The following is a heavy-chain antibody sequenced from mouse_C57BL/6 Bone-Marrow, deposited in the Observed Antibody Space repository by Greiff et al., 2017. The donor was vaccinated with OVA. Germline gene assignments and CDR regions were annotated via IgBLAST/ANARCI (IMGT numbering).Heavy chain of an antibody. Sequence: QVQLKQPGAELVKPGASVKLSCKASGYTFTSYWMHWVKQRPGRGLEWIGRIDPNSGGTKYNEKFKSKATLTVDKPSSTAYMQLSSLTSEDSAVYYCARERSTMVTRGEFAYWGQGTLVTVSA. J-gene: IGHJ3*01. CDR1: GYTFTSYW. D-gene: IGHD2-2*01. CDR2: IDPNSGGT. CDR3: ARERSTMVTRGEFAY. V-gene: IGHV1-72*01.